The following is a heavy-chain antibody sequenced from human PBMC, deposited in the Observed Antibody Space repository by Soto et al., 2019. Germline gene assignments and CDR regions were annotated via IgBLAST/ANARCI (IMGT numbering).Heavy chain of an antibody. CDR2: INHSGST. CDR3: ARVIGVTTVTLGAYYGMDV. V-gene: IGHV4-34*01. J-gene: IGHJ6*02. Sequence: PSETLSLTCAVYGGSFSGYYWSWIRQPPGKGLEWIGEINHSGSTNYNPSLKSRVTISVDTSKNQFSLKLSSVTAADTAVYYCARVIGVTTVTLGAYYGMDVWGQGTTVTVSS. D-gene: IGHD4-17*01. CDR1: GGSFSGYY.